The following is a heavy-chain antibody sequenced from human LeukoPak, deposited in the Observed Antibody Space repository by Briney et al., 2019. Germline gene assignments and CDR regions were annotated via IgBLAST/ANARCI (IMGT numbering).Heavy chain of an antibody. V-gene: IGHV3-66*01. J-gene: IGHJ4*02. CDR3: ARARGYSYGSGYFDY. CDR2: IYSGGST. CDR1: GFTVSSNY. Sequence: GGSLRLSCAASGFTVSSNYMSWVRQAPGKGLERVSVIYSGGSTYYADSVKGRFTISRDNSKNTLYLQMNSLRAEDTAVYYCARARGYSYGSGYFDYWGQGTLVTVYS. D-gene: IGHD5-18*01.